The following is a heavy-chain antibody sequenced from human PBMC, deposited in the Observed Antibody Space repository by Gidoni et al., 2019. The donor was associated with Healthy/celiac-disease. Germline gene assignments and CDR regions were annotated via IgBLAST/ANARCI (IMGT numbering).Heavy chain of an antibody. CDR1: GYTFTNYG. Sequence: QVQLVQSGAEVKKPGASVKVSCKASGYTFTNYGISWVRQAPGQVLEWVGWISAYNGNTNYAQKLQGRVTMTTDTSTSTAYMELRSLRSDDTAVYYCARLERRDSSGYSRNVIENWGQGTLVTVSS. V-gene: IGHV1-18*01. D-gene: IGHD3-22*01. CDR3: ARLERRDSSGYSRNVIEN. CDR2: ISAYNGNT. J-gene: IGHJ4*02.